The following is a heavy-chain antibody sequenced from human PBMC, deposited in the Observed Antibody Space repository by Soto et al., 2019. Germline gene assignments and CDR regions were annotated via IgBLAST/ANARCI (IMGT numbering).Heavy chain of an antibody. D-gene: IGHD3-10*01. CDR1: GGSISSSSYY. J-gene: IGHJ4*02. V-gene: IGHV4-39*01. CDR3: ARNGHYYGSGSYYHDY. Sequence: SETLSLTCTVSGGSISSSSYYWGWIRQPPGKGLEWIGSIYYSGSTYYNPSLKSRVTISVDTSKNQFSLKLSSVTAADTAVYYCARNGHYYGSGSYYHDYWGQGTLVTV. CDR2: IYYSGST.